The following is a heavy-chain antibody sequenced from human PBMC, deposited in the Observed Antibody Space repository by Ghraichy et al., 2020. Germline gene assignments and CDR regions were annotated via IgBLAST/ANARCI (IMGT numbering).Heavy chain of an antibody. CDR1: GFTFDDYA. CDR2: ISWNSGSI. D-gene: IGHD6-13*01. J-gene: IGHJ6*02. Sequence: GGSLRLSCAASGFTFDDYAMHWVRQAPGKGLEWVSGISWNSGSIGYADSVKGRFTISRDNAKNSLYLQMNSLRAEDTALYYCAKGSIAAAGTPYYYYGMDVWGQGTTVTVSS. V-gene: IGHV3-9*01. CDR3: AKGSIAAAGTPYYYYGMDV.